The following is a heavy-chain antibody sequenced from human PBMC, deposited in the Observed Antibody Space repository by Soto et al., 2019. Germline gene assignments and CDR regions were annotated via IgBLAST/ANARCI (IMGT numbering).Heavy chain of an antibody. J-gene: IGHJ4*02. CDR3: ARWPRRLTYYYDSSGYSLDY. D-gene: IGHD3-22*01. V-gene: IGHV4-31*03. CDR2: IYYSGST. CDR1: GGSISSGGYY. Sequence: QVQLQESGPGLVKPSQTLSLTCTVSGGSISSGGYYWSWIRQHPGKGLEWIGYIYYSGSTYYNPSLKSRVTISVDTSKNQFSLKLSSVTAADTAVYYCARWPRRLTYYYDSSGYSLDYWGQGTLVTVSS.